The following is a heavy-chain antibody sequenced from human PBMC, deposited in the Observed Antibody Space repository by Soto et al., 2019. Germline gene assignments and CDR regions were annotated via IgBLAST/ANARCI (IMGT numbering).Heavy chain of an antibody. J-gene: IGHJ5*02. Sequence: QVQLQESGPGLVKPSGTLSLTCTVSSGSISSSNWWSWVRQPPGKGLEWIGEIYHSGSTNYNPSLKSRVNVSVDKAKNPFSLKLSSVTAADTALYYCATVTGTNNWFGPWGQGTLVTVSS. CDR1: SGSISSSNW. D-gene: IGHD1-1*01. V-gene: IGHV4-4*02. CDR2: IYHSGST. CDR3: ATVTGTNNWFGP.